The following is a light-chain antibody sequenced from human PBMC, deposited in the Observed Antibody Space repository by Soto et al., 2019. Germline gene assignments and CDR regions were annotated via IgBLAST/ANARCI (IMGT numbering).Light chain of an antibody. J-gene: IGKJ2*01. Sequence: EIVMTQSPATLSVSPGERAILSCRASQSVSTSLAWYQKKPGQAPKLLIFGASTRATGIPARFSGSGSGTEFTLTISSLQSEDLAFYDCQQYSNWPPFTFGQGTKLEI. CDR1: QSVSTS. CDR2: GAS. CDR3: QQYSNWPPFT. V-gene: IGKV3-15*01.